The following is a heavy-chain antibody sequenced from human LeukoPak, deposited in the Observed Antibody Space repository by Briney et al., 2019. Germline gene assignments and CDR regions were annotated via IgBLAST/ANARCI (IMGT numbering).Heavy chain of an antibody. D-gene: IGHD1-26*01. J-gene: IGHJ3*02. CDR3: AKLGATGWLAEPFDI. CDR2: VSGSGGRR. Sequence: PGGSLRLSCAASAFTFRSYAMSWVRQAPGKGLEWVCFVSGSGGRRYYADYVKGPFTISRDNSKNTLYLQMNSLRVEDTAVYYCAKLGATGWLAEPFDIWGQRTMVTVSS. V-gene: IGHV3-23*01. CDR1: AFTFRSYA.